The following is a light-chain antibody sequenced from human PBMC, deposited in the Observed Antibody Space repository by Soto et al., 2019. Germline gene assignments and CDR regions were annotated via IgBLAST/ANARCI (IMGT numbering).Light chain of an antibody. CDR1: QSISSY. J-gene: IGKJ1*01. Sequence: EIQMTQSPSSLSASVGERVPISCRASQSISSYLNWYQQKKGKAPKLLIYAASSLQSGVPSRVSGSGSGTDFPLTISSLPPEDSATYYCQQSYRTPWTFGQGTKVDIK. CDR2: AAS. V-gene: IGKV1-39*01. CDR3: QQSYRTPWT.